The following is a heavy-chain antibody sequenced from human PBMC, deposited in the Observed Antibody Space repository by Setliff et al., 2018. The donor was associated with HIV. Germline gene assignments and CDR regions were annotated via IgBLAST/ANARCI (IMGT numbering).Heavy chain of an antibody. CDR3: ARSRLHYYDSSGYYPSYFDY. D-gene: IGHD3-22*01. V-gene: IGHV4-34*01. J-gene: IGHJ4*02. CDR1: GDSISNYY. Sequence: SETLSLTCTVSGDSISNYYWTWIRQPPGKGLEWIGEINHSGNTNYKESLKSRVTISIDTSKNQFSLKLSSATAADTAVYYCARSRLHYYDSSGYYPSYFDYWGQGTLVTVSS. CDR2: INHSGNT.